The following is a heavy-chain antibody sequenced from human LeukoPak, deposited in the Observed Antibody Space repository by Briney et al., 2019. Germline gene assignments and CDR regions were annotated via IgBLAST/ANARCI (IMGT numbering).Heavy chain of an antibody. CDR3: ARATSYRNDY. V-gene: IGHV4-39*01. CDR2: IYYSGST. J-gene: IGHJ4*02. CDR1: GGSISSSSYY. Sequence: SETLSLTCTVSGGSISSSSYYWGWIRQPPGRGLEWIGSIYYSGSTYYNPSLKSRVTISVDTSKNQFSLKLSSVTAADTAVYYCARATSYRNDYWGQGTLVTVSS. D-gene: IGHD2-2*01.